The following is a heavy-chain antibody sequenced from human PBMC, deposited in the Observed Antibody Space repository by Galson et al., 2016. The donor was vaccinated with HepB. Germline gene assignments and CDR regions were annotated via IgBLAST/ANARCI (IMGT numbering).Heavy chain of an antibody. CDR2: ISSSSSYI. V-gene: IGHV3-21*03. CDR3: TGELHPNIVMALFDY. J-gene: IGHJ4*02. Sequence: SLRLSCAASGFTFSSYGMNWVRQAPGKGLEWVSFISSSSSYIHYADSVKGRFTISRDDSKSTAYLQMNSLKAEDTAVYYCTGELHPNIVMALFDYWGQGTLVTVSS. CDR1: GFTFSSYG. D-gene: IGHD3-16*01.